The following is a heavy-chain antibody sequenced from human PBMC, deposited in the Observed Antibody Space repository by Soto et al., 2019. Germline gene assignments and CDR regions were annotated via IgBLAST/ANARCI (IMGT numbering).Heavy chain of an antibody. J-gene: IGHJ6*02. D-gene: IGHD6-13*01. Sequence: GESLKISCKGSGYSFTSYWISWVRQMPGKGLEWMGRIDPSDSYTNYSPSFQGHVTISADKSISTAYLQWSSLKASDTAMYYCARHIAAAGDYYYYYSLDVWGQGTTVTVSS. CDR3: ARHIAAAGDYYYYYSLDV. V-gene: IGHV5-10-1*01. CDR1: GYSFTSYW. CDR2: IDPSDSYT.